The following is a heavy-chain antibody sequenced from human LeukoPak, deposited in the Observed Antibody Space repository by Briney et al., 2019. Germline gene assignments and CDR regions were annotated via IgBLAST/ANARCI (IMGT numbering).Heavy chain of an antibody. D-gene: IGHD3-10*01. CDR3: AKDRRALGYGSGSYLDY. CDR1: GFTFDDYA. Sequence: GGSLRLSCAASGFTFDDYAMHWARQAPGKGLEWVSGISWNSGSIGYADSVKGRFTISRDNAKNSLYLQMNSLRAEDTALYYCAKDRRALGYGSGSYLDYWGQGTLVTVSS. CDR2: ISWNSGSI. V-gene: IGHV3-9*01. J-gene: IGHJ4*02.